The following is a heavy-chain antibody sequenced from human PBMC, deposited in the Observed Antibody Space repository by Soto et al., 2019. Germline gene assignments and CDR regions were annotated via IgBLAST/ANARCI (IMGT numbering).Heavy chain of an antibody. CDR3: AHRAGLQGNWDGGYFDF. CDR1: GFSLSSSGVG. V-gene: IGHV2-5*02. CDR2: IYWDDDK. Sequence: QITLKESGPTRVKPTQTLTLACTFSGFSLSSSGVGVGWIRQPPGKALEQLALIYWDDDKRYSPSLKSRLTITKATSKNQVVLTLTNMDPVDTATYYCAHRAGLQGNWDGGYFDFWGQGALVTVSS. J-gene: IGHJ4*02. D-gene: IGHD1-1*01.